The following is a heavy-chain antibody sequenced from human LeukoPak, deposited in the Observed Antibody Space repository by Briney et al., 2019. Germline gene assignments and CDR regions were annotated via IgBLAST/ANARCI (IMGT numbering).Heavy chain of an antibody. CDR3: ATQLHAAVDDCYYYYGMDV. Sequence: ASVKVSCKASGYTFTSYDINWVRQATGQGLELMRWMDPNSGNTGYAQKFQGRVTMTRNTSISTAYMELSSLRSEDTAVYYCATQLHAAVDDCYYYYGMDVWGQGTTVTVSS. CDR2: MDPNSGNT. CDR1: GYTFTSYD. D-gene: IGHD6-19*01. J-gene: IGHJ6*02. V-gene: IGHV1-8*01.